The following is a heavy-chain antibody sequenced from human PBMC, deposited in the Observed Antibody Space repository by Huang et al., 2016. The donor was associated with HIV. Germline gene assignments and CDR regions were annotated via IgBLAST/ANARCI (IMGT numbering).Heavy chain of an antibody. D-gene: IGHD3-22*01. J-gene: IGHJ4*02. CDR1: GFTFSGSA. V-gene: IGHV3-73*01. CDR3: TRLTMIGDGDY. CDR2: IRSKANSYAT. Sequence: EVQLVASGGGLVQPGGSLKLSCAASGFTFSGSAMHWVRQAAGKGLEWVGRIRSKANSYATAYAASVKGRFTISRDDSKNTAYLQMNSLKTEDTAVYYCTRLTMIGDGDYWGQGTLVTVSS.